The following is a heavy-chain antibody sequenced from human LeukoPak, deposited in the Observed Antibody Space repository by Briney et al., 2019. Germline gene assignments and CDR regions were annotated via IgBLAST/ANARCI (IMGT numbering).Heavy chain of an antibody. J-gene: IGHJ4*02. Sequence: GGSLRLYCAASGFTFSSYAMSWVRQAPGKGLEWVSAISGSGGSTYYADSVKGRFTISRDNSKNTLYLQMNSLRAEDTAVYYCAKRIAAPGTYYFDYWGQGTLVTVSS. V-gene: IGHV3-23*01. CDR3: AKRIAAPGTYYFDY. CDR1: GFTFSSYA. D-gene: IGHD6-13*01. CDR2: ISGSGGST.